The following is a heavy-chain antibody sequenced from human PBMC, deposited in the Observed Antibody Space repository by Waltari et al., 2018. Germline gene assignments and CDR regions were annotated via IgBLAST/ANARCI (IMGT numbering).Heavy chain of an antibody. J-gene: IGHJ4*02. CDR3: ARHGSSSSSWYVY. CDR2: IYYSGST. CDR1: GGSISSYY. V-gene: IGHV4-59*08. Sequence: QVQLQESGPGLVKPSETLSLTCTVYGGSISSYYWSWIRQPPGKGLEWIGYIYYSGSTNYNPSLKSRVTISVDTSKNQFSLKLSSVTAADTAVYYCARHGSSSSSWYVYWGQGTLVTVSS. D-gene: IGHD6-13*01.